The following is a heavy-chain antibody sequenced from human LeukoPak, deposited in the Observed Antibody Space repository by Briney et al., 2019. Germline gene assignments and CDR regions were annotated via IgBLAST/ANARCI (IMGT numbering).Heavy chain of an antibody. CDR1: GFTFSSYA. V-gene: IGHV3-30-3*01. J-gene: IGHJ4*02. Sequence: GRSLRLSCAASGFTFSSYAMHWVRQAPGKGLEWVAVISYDGSNKYCADSVKGRFTISRDNSKNTLYLQMNSLRAEDTAVYYCARDPEEIAVAGYSNYFDYWGQGTLVTVSS. CDR2: ISYDGSNK. CDR3: ARDPEEIAVAGYSNYFDY. D-gene: IGHD6-19*01.